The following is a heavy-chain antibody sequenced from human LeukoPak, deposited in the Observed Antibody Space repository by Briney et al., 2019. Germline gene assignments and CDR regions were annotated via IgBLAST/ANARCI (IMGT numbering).Heavy chain of an antibody. CDR2: IYHSGTT. V-gene: IGHV4-30-4*01. J-gene: IGHJ4*02. CDR1: GGSISSGDYF. Sequence: PSQTLSLTCTVFGGSISSGDYFWSWIRQPPGKGLEWIGYIYHSGTTYYSPSLKSRITLSVDTSKNQFSLTLSSVTAADTAVYYCARADYCGGGTCFRPFDYWGQGTLVTVSS. D-gene: IGHD2-15*01. CDR3: ARADYCGGGTCFRPFDY.